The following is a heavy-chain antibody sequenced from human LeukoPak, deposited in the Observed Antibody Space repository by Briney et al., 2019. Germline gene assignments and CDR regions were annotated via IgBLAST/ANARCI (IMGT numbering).Heavy chain of an antibody. V-gene: IGHV4-59*01. CDR1: GGSISSYY. J-gene: IGHJ5*02. CDR2: IYYSGCT. D-gene: IGHD1-1*01. CDR3: ARDRYGFDP. Sequence: PSETLSLTCTVSGGSISSYYWSWIRQPPGKGLEWIGYIYYSGCTNYNPSLKSRVTISVDTSKNQFSLKLSSVTAADTAVYYCARDRYGFDPWGQGTLVTVS.